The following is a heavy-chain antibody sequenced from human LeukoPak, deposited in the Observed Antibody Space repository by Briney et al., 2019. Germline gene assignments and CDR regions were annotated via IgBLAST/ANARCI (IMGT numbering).Heavy chain of an antibody. Sequence: PGGSLRLSCAASGFTFSNYWMHWVRQAPGKGLVWVSRINSDGSSTTSTDSVKGRFTISRDNAKNTLYLQMNSLRAEDTAMYYCAKGGATVIGYWGQGTLVTVSS. J-gene: IGHJ4*02. V-gene: IGHV3-74*01. CDR1: GFTFSNYW. D-gene: IGHD4-17*01. CDR3: AKGGATVIGY. CDR2: INSDGSST.